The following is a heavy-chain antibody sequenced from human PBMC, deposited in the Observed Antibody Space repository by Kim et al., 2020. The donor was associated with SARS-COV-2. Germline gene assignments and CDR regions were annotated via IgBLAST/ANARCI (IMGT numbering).Heavy chain of an antibody. Sequence: GGSLRLSCAASGFTFSDYWMRWVRHSPGKGLEWVADLNEDGSDKHYMESVKGRFTISRDKAKNSLFLQMDRLRAEDAALYYCARGGSYSFEYWSQGTLVTVSS. CDR3: ARGGSYSFEY. CDR1: GFTFSDYW. V-gene: IGHV3-7*01. CDR2: LNEDGSDK. D-gene: IGHD6-13*01. J-gene: IGHJ4*02.